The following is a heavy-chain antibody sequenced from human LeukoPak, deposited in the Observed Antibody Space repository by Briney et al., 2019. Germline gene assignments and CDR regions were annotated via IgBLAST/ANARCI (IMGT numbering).Heavy chain of an antibody. CDR2: LNPNSGDT. J-gene: IGHJ4*02. D-gene: IGHD5-24*01. Sequence: ASAKVSCKASGYTFTDYYMHWVRQAPGQGLEWMGWLNPNSGDTNYAQKFRGRVSMTRDTSISTAYMDLSDLRSDDTAVYYCARGRNIEMTTMSGGSDYWGQGTLVTVSS. V-gene: IGHV1-2*02. CDR3: ARGRNIEMTTMSGGSDY. CDR1: GYTFTDYY.